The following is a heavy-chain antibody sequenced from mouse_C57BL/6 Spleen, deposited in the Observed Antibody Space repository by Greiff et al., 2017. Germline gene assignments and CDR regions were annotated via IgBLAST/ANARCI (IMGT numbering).Heavy chain of an antibody. V-gene: IGHV1-61*01. CDR3: ARSEGYFDV. CDR1: GYTFTSYW. Sequence: QVQLKQPGAELVRPGSSVKLSCKASGYTFTSYWMDWVKQRPGQGLEWIGNIYPSDSETHYNQKFKDKATLTVDKSSSTAYMQLSSLTSEDSAVYYCARSEGYFDVWGTGTTVTVSS. CDR2: IYPSDSET. J-gene: IGHJ1*03.